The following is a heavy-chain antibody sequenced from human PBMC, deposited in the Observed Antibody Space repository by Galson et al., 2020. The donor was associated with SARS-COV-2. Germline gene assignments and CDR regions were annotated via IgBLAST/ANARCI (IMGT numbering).Heavy chain of an antibody. D-gene: IGHD6-13*01. CDR3: TTMRYSSSWYFYYGMDV. CDR1: GFPFSSAY. CDR2: SKTKTDGGTT. Sequence: LTCAASGFPFSSAYMTWVRQAPGKGLEWVGRSKTKTDGGTTEYSVPVNGRFTISRDDSKNMLYLQMNSLKTEDTAVYYCTTMRYSSSWYFYYGMDVWGPGTTVIVSS. V-gene: IGHV3-15*01. J-gene: IGHJ6*02.